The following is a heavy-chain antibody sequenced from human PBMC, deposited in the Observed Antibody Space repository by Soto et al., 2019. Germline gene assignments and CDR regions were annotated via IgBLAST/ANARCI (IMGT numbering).Heavy chain of an antibody. CDR1: GGSIRSSTYY. V-gene: IGHV4-39*01. D-gene: IGHD6-13*01. J-gene: IGHJ4*02. Sequence: QLRLQESGPGLVKSSETLSLTCTVSGGSIRSSTYYWGWIRQPPGKGLEWIGSIYYNGSTHNTPSLKSRVTMSVDTYTNQFSLKLNSVTAADTAVYYCTRHEGGAAADRPLDYWGQGTLVTVSS. CDR3: TRHEGGAAADRPLDY. CDR2: IYYNGST.